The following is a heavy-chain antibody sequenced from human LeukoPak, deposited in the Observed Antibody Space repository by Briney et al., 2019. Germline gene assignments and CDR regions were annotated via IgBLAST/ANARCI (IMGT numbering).Heavy chain of an antibody. Sequence: SETLSLTCAVSGASITSFHWTRFRQPAGRGLEWIGLIYTSGSTLYNPSLQSRVAMSVDVTKNQLSLKLSYVTAADAATYYCARKDGDYWGQGTLVTVSS. CDR1: GASITSFH. CDR3: ARKDGDY. V-gene: IGHV4-4*07. CDR2: IYTSGST. D-gene: IGHD6-6*01. J-gene: IGHJ4*02.